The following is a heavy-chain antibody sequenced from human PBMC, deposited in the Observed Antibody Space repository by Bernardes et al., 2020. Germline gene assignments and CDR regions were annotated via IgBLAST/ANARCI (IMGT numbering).Heavy chain of an antibody. Sequence: ASVKVSCKASGYTFTSYAMHWVRQAPGQRLEWMGWINAGNGNTKYSQKFQGRVTITRDTSASTAYMELSSLRSEDTAVYYCARDSQYYYGSGSYLGYWGQGTLVTVSS. J-gene: IGHJ4*02. CDR1: GYTFTSYA. V-gene: IGHV1-3*01. D-gene: IGHD3-10*01. CDR3: ARDSQYYYGSGSYLGY. CDR2: INAGNGNT.